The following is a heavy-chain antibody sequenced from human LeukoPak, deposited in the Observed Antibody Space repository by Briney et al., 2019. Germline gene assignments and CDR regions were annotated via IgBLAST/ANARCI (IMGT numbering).Heavy chain of an antibody. CDR1: GSSIRSNYY. V-gene: IGHV4-38-2*01. CDR3: ARNTTDRFFDY. D-gene: IGHD4-17*01. J-gene: IGHJ4*02. CDR2: IYHSGST. Sequence: PSEPLSLTCAVSGSSIRSNYYWGWFRHPPGKGLEWIGSIYHSGSTSYNPSLKSRVTISVDTSQNQSSPKLNSMTAADTAVYYCARNTTDRFFDYWGQGTLVTVSS.